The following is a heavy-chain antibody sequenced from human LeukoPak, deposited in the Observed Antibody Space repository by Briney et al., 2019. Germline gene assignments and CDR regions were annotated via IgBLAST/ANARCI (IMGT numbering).Heavy chain of an antibody. V-gene: IGHV1-18*01. CDR3: ARLSPPIASFCSGGTCYSGGFDP. CDR2: ITTYNGNT. Sequence: ASVKVSCKASGYTFTSYGITGVRKAPGQGLEWMGWITTYNGNTYYAQNFQGRVTMTADTSTSTAYMEVRSLRSDDTAVYYCARLSPPIASFCSGGTCYSGGFDPWGQGTLVTVSS. D-gene: IGHD2-15*01. J-gene: IGHJ5*02. CDR1: GYTFTSYG.